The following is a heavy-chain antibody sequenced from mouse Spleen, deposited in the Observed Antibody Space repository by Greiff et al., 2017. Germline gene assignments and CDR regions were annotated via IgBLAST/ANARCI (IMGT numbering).Heavy chain of an antibody. CDR1: GYTFTSYW. Sequence: VQLKQSGTVLARPGASVKMSCKTSGYTFTSYWMHWVKQRPGQGLEWIGAIYPGNSDTSYNQKFKGKAKLTAVTSASTAYMELSSLTNEDSAVYYCTRPFITTATDYFDYWGQGTTLTVSS. V-gene: IGHV1-5*01. D-gene: IGHD1-2*01. CDR2: IYPGNSDT. CDR3: TRPFITTATDYFDY. J-gene: IGHJ2*01.